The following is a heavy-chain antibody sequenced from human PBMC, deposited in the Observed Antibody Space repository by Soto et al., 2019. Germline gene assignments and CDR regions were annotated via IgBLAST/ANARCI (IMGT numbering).Heavy chain of an antibody. CDR2: IIPKFGTA. J-gene: IGHJ6*02. Sequence: QVQLVQSGAEVKEPGSSVEDSCKASGDTFSRSAITWVRQAPGQGLEWMGGIIPKFGTANYAQKLKGRVTISADEFTTTAYMELSSLRSEDTAVYYCAKSMIASGGVIGYYHNGMDVWGQWTTVTVAS. CDR1: GDTFSRSA. CDR3: AKSMIASGGVIGYYHNGMDV. V-gene: IGHV1-69*01. D-gene: IGHD3-16*02.